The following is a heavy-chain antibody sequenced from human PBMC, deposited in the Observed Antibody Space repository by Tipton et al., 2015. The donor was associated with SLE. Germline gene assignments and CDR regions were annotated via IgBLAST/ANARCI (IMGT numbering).Heavy chain of an antibody. CDR1: GGSFSGYY. CDR2: INHSGST. J-gene: IGHJ3*02. D-gene: IGHD3-3*01. CDR3: ASTIFLGAFDI. Sequence: TLSLTCAVYGGSFSGYYWSWIRQPPGKGLEWIGEINHSGSTNYNPSLKSRVTISVDTSKNQFSLKLSSVTAADTAVYYCASTIFLGAFDIWGQGTMVTVSS. V-gene: IGHV4-34*01.